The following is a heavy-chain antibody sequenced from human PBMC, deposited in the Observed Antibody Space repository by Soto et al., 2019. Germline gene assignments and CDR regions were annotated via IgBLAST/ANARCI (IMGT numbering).Heavy chain of an antibody. D-gene: IGHD6-13*01. J-gene: IGHJ6*02. CDR1: GYSFTSYW. CDR2: IDPSDSYT. CDR3: ARHYDSSRYYYYYGMDV. Sequence: PGESLKISCKGSGYSFTSYWTSWVRQMPGKGLEWMGRIDPSDSYTNYSPSFQGHVAISADKSISTAYLQWSSLKASDTAMYYCARHYDSSRYYYYYGMDVWGQGTTVTVSS. V-gene: IGHV5-10-1*01.